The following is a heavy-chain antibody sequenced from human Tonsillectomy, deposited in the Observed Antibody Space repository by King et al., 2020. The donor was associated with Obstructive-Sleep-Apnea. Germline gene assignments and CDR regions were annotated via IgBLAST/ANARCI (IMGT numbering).Heavy chain of an antibody. J-gene: IGHJ4*02. CDR1: GFTFRSFG. Sequence: VQLVESGGGVVQPGRSQRLSCAASGFTFRSFGMHWVRQAPGQGLEWVALISYGGVNEYYADSVKGRFTISRDNSKNTLYLQMNSLRTEDTAVYYCARGTRELDYWGQGTLVTVSA. D-gene: IGHD1-26*01. CDR2: ISYGGVNE. V-gene: IGHV3-30*03. CDR3: ARGTRELDY.